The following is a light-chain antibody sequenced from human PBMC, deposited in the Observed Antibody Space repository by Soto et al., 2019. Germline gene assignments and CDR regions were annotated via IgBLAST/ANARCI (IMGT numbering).Light chain of an antibody. CDR3: QQYDSYPLT. CDR1: QSSSSW. Sequence: DIQMTQSPSTLSASVGDRVTITCRASQSSSSWLAWYQQKPGKAPNLLIYMASSLESGVPSRFSGSGSGTEFTLTVSSLQPDDFATYYCQQYDSYPLTFGGGTKVEIK. V-gene: IGKV1-5*03. J-gene: IGKJ4*01. CDR2: MAS.